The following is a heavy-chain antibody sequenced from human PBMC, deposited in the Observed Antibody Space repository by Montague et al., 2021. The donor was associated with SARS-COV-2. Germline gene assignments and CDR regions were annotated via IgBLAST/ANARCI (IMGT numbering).Heavy chain of an antibody. CDR3: ARGSIAAAGVPSYYGMDV. CDR2: ISYDGSNK. J-gene: IGHJ6*02. D-gene: IGHD6-13*01. V-gene: IGHV3-30-3*01. CDR1: GFTFSSYA. Sequence: SLRLSCAAPGFTFSSYAMHWVRQAPGKGLEWVAVISYDGSNKYYADSVKGRFTISRDNSKNTLYLQMNSLRAEDTAVYYCARGSIAAAGVPSYYGMDVWGQGTTVTVSS.